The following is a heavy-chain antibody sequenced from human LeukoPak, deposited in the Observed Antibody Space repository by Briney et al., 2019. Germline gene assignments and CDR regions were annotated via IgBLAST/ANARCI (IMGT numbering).Heavy chain of an antibody. D-gene: IGHD1-26*01. J-gene: IGHJ3*02. V-gene: IGHV3-30*18. CDR2: IPSDGRTQ. CDR3: AKEEGWGVNSFDM. CDR1: GFTFSSYG. Sequence: GGSLRLSCAASGFTFSSYGMNWVRQAPGKGPEWVAIIPSDGRTQIYADSVKGRFTISRDNLKNTLNLQMNYLEAEDTAVYYCAKEEGWGVNSFDMWGQGTMVTVSS.